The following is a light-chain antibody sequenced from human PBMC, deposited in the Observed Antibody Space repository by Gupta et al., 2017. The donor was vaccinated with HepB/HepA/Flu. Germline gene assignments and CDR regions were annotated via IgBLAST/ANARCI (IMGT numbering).Light chain of an antibody. CDR1: QSVSTN. CDR2: DAF. J-gene: IGKJ2*04. CDR3: QQYNNWPPGS. Sequence: EIVMTQSPATLSVSPGARATLSCRASQSVSTNLAWYQQKPGQAPRLLIYDAFTRATNIPARFSGSGSGTEFTLTISSLQSEDFAVYYCQQYNNWPPGSFGQGTKLDIK. V-gene: IGKV3-15*01.